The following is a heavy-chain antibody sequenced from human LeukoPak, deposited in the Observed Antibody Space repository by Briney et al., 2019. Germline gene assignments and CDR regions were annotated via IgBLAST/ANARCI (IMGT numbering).Heavy chain of an antibody. V-gene: IGHV1-18*01. D-gene: IGHD3-22*01. CDR1: GYTFTSYG. CDR3: AREPVPYYYDSSGYYYSAFDI. J-gene: IGHJ3*02. Sequence: ASVKVSCKASGYTFTSYGISWGRQAPGQGLEWMGWISAYNGNTNYAQKLQGRVTMTTDTSTSTAYMELRSLRSDDTAVYYCAREPVPYYYDSSGYYYSAFDIWGQGTMVTVSS. CDR2: ISAYNGNT.